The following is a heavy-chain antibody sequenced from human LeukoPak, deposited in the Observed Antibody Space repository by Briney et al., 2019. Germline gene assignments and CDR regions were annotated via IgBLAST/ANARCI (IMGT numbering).Heavy chain of an antibody. J-gene: IGHJ6*04. CDR1: GFTFSSYE. Sequence: GGSLRLACAAAGFTFSSYEMNSVRQAPGKGLEWVSYISRSGSTIYYADSVKCRFTISRDNPKNSLYLQMNSLRAEDTAVYYCAELGITMIGGVWGKGTTVTISS. CDR3: AELGITMIGGV. V-gene: IGHV3-48*03. CDR2: ISRSGSTI. D-gene: IGHD3-10*02.